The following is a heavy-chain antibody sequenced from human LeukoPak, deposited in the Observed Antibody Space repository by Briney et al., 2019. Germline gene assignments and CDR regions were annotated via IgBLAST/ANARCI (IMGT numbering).Heavy chain of an antibody. Sequence: GRSLRLSCAASGFTFSSYVMHWVRQAPGKGLEWVAIISYDGSNEYYADSVKGRFTISRDNSKNTLYLQMNSLRAEDTAVYYCAKGSYCGGDWCFDYWGQGTLVTVSS. D-gene: IGHD2-21*02. CDR3: AKGSYCGGDWCFDY. V-gene: IGHV3-30*04. J-gene: IGHJ4*02. CDR1: GFTFSSYV. CDR2: ISYDGSNE.